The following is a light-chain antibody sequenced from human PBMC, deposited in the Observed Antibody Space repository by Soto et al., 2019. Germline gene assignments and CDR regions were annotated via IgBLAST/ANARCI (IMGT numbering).Light chain of an antibody. CDR2: EVN. Sequence: QSALTQPPSASGSPGQSVAISCTGTSSDVGGYNYVSWYQHLPGKAPKLMIFEVNKRPSGVPDRFSGSKSGNTASLTVSGLQAEDEADYYCTSYADGDNWVFGGGTKLTVL. J-gene: IGLJ3*02. CDR1: SSDVGGYNY. CDR3: TSYADGDNWV. V-gene: IGLV2-8*01.